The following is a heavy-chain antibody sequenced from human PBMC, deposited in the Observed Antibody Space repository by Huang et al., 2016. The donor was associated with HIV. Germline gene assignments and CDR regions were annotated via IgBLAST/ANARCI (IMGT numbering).Heavy chain of an antibody. D-gene: IGHD1-26*01. Sequence: QVQLVESGGGVVQPGRSLRLSCAAFGFTFNKFDMHWVRQAPGKGLELVAIISYEGSSKYHADSVKGRVIISRDNSKNTVYLQMNSLRVEDTAVYYCAKDGRGSGTYYDYFEYWGQGTLVTVSS. CDR3: AKDGRGSGTYYDYFEY. V-gene: IGHV3-30*18. CDR1: GFTFNKFD. CDR2: ISYEGSSK. J-gene: IGHJ4*02.